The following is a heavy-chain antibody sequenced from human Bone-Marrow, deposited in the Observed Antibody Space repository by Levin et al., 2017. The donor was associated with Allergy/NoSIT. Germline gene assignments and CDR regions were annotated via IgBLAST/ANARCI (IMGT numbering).Heavy chain of an antibody. V-gene: IGHV3-9*01. CDR3: AKDVGHFPPLTYGGNPFDY. Sequence: GGSLRLSCAASGFTFDDCGMHWVRQAPGKGLEWVSGISWNSGKIGYADSVKGRFTISRDNAKNSLFLQMNSLRGEDTALYYCAKDVGHFPPLTYGGNPFDYWGQGTLVTVSS. J-gene: IGHJ4*02. CDR2: ISWNSGKI. D-gene: IGHD4-23*01. CDR1: GFTFDDCG.